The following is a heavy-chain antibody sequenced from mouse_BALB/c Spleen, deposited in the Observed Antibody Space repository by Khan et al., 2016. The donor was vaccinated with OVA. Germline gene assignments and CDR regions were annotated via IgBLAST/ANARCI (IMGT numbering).Heavy chain of an antibody. CDR3: TRRGLYGLFAF. CDR2: INPSTGYT. CDR1: GYTFTTYW. V-gene: IGHV1-7*01. Sequence: VQLVESGAELAKPGASVKMSCTASGYTFTTYWIHWIKQRPGQGLEWIGYINPSTGYTEYNQKFKDKATLTTDESSSAAYLQLSSLTSEDSAVYCCTRRGLYGLFAFWGQGTLVTVSA. D-gene: IGHD1-1*02. J-gene: IGHJ3*01.